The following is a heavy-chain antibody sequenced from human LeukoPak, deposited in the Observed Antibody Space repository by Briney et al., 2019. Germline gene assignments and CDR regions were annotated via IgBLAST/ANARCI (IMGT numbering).Heavy chain of an antibody. J-gene: IGHJ4*02. CDR1: GYTFTNYT. CDR2: INTNTGNP. Sequence: ASVKVSCKASGYTFTNYTLNWVRQAPRQGLEWMGWINTNTGNPTYAQGFTGRFVFSLDTSVSTAYLQISSLKAEDTAVYYCARADIAFDYWGQGTLVTVSS. D-gene: IGHD5-12*01. CDR3: ARADIAFDY. V-gene: IGHV7-4-1*02.